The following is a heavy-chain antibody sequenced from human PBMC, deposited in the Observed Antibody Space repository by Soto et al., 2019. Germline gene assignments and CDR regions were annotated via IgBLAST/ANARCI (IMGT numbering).Heavy chain of an antibody. CDR2: IWYDGSNK. J-gene: IGHJ4*02. D-gene: IGHD2-2*01. CDR3: ARDGPPKVVVPAAMYDY. Sequence: GGSLRLSCAASGFTFSSYGMHWVRQAPGKGLEWVAVIWYDGSNKYYADSVKGRFTISRDNSKNTLYLQMNSLRAEDTAVYYCARDGPPKVVVPAAMYDYWGQGTLVAVSS. V-gene: IGHV3-33*01. CDR1: GFTFSSYG.